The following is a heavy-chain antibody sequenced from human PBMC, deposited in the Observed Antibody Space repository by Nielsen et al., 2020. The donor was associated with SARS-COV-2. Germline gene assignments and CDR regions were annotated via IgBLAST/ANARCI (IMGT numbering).Heavy chain of an antibody. J-gene: IGHJ6*02. D-gene: IGHD3-10*01. V-gene: IGHV3-23*01. CDR3: ATERGYYGMDV. Sequence: GGSLRLSCTASGFTFSNSAMNWVRQAPGKGLEWVSAISGSGASTYYADSVKGRFTMSRDNSKSTLYLQMNSLRAEDTAVYYCATERGYYGMDVWGQGTTVTVSS. CDR2: ISGSGAST. CDR1: GFTFSNSA.